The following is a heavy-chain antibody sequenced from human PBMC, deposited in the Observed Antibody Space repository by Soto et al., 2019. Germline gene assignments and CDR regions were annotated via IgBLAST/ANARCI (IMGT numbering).Heavy chain of an antibody. CDR3: TKANRYCSGANCFTFDY. V-gene: IGHV3-23*01. CDR2: FSSGGGGT. J-gene: IGHJ4*02. CDR1: GFPFSNYA. Sequence: PGGSLRLSCTASGFPFSNYAMSWVRQAPGKGLEWVSTFSSGGGGTYYADSVKGRFTISRDNSKNTLSLQMNSLRAEDTAVYYCTKANRYCSGANCFTFDYWGQGTLVTVSS. D-gene: IGHD2-15*01.